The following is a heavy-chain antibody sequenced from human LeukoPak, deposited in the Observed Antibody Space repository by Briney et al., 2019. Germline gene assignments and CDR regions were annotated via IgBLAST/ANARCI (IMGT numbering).Heavy chain of an antibody. V-gene: IGHV4-30-2*01. CDR1: GGSISSGGYS. CDR3: ARHRWELLTFDAFDI. D-gene: IGHD1-26*01. Sequence: PSETLSLTCAVSGGSISSGGYSWSWIRQPPGKGLEWIGYIYHSGSTYYNPSLKSRVTISVDASKNQFSLKLSSVTAADTAVYYCARHRWELLTFDAFDIWGQGTMVTVSS. CDR2: IYHSGST. J-gene: IGHJ3*02.